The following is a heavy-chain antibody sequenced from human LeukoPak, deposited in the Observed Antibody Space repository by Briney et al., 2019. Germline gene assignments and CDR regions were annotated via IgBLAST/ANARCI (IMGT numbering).Heavy chain of an antibody. D-gene: IGHD1-1*01. V-gene: IGHV5-51*01. CDR3: ARRDTTYFDY. Sequence: GESLKISCKGSAYKFSNYWIAWVRQMPGEDLEWMGIIYPDDSDTRYSTPFQGQVTISAGKSINTAYLPWTSLKASDTAIYYCARRDTTYFDYWGQGSLVTVSS. CDR1: AYKFSNYW. J-gene: IGHJ4*02. CDR2: IYPDDSDT.